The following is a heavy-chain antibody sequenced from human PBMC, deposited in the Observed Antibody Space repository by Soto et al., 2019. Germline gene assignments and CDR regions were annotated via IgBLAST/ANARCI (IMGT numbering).Heavy chain of an antibody. J-gene: IGHJ4*02. CDR2: IYYSGST. CDR3: ATYEYSSSHFDY. Sequence: SETLSLTCTVSGGSISSSSYYWGWIRQPPGKGLEWIGSIYYSGSTYYNPSLKSRVTISVDTSKNQFSLKLSSVTAADTAVYYCATYEYSSSHFDYWGQGTLVTVSS. CDR1: GGSISSSSYY. D-gene: IGHD6-6*01. V-gene: IGHV4-39*01.